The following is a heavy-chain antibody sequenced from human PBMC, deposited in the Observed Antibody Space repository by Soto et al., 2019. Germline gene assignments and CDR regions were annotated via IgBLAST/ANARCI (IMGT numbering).Heavy chain of an antibody. J-gene: IGHJ1*01. CDR1: GFTFSSYW. D-gene: IGHD3-10*01. CDR3: AIWPKKSPQN. CDR2: ISNDGSST. V-gene: IGHV3-74*01. Sequence: EVHLVESGGGLVQPGGSLRLSCVASGFTFSSYWMHWVRQAPGKGLVWVSSISNDGSSTNYADPVKGRFTISRDNAKNTVYLQMNSLRDEETAVYHCAIWPKKSPQNWGQGNLVIVSP.